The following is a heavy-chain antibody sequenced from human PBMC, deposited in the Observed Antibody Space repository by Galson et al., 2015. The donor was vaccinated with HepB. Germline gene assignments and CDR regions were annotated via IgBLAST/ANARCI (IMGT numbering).Heavy chain of an antibody. CDR2: MNPNSGNT. Sequence: SVKVSCKASGYTFSNYDIAWVRQATGQGLEWMGWMNPNSGNTGYAQDLEGRVILTRDTSINTFYMELSSLRSEDTAVYYCARATRGQLVSDYWGQGTLVTVSS. V-gene: IGHV1-8*01. D-gene: IGHD6-13*01. J-gene: IGHJ4*02. CDR1: GYTFSNYD. CDR3: ARATRGQLVSDY.